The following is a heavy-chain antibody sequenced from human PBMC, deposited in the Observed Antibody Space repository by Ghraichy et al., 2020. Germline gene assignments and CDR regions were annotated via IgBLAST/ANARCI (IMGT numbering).Heavy chain of an antibody. CDR1: GFTFSSYW. J-gene: IGHJ5*02. Sequence: GGSLRLSCAASGFTFSSYWMNWLRQAPGKGLEWVANIKQDGSEKNYVDSVKGRFTISRDNARNSLYLQMNSLRAEDTAVYYCAGVADDSGAYRPFDPWGQGTLVTVSS. V-gene: IGHV3-7*03. CDR3: AGVADDSGAYRPFDP. CDR2: IKQDGSEK. D-gene: IGHD3-22*01.